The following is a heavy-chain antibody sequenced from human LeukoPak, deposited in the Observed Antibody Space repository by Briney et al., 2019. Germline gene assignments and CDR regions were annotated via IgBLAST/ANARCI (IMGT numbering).Heavy chain of an antibody. CDR3: AKGQRGYSFDY. J-gene: IGHJ4*02. CDR2: ISWNSGSI. D-gene: IGHD5-18*01. Sequence: GGSLRLSCAASGFTFSSYAMSWVRQAPGKGLEWVSGISWNSGSIGYADSVKGRFTISRDNAKNSLYLQMNSLRAEDMALYYCAKGQRGYSFDYWGQGTLVTVSS. V-gene: IGHV3-9*03. CDR1: GFTFSSYA.